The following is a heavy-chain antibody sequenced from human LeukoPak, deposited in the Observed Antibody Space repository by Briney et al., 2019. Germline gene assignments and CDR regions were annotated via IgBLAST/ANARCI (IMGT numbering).Heavy chain of an antibody. V-gene: IGHV3-33*01. D-gene: IGHD6-13*01. CDR1: GFTFSSYG. J-gene: IGHJ6*04. CDR3: AREVAAGLDYYYGMDV. CDR2: IWYDGSNK. Sequence: PGRSLRLSCPASGFTFSSYGMHWDRQVPGKGLEWVAAIWYDGSNKYYADSVKGRFTISRDNSKNTLYLQMNSLRAEDTAVYYCAREVAAGLDYYYGMDVWGKGTTVTVSS.